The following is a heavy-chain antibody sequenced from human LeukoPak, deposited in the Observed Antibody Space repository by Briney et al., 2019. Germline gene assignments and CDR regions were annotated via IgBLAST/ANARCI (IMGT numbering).Heavy chain of an antibody. CDR1: GFTFRHYW. Sequence: GGSLRLSCAASGFTFRHYWMSWVRQAPGKGLEWVANINQDGSEKYYVDSVKGRFTISRDNTRNSLYLQMSSLRAEDTAVYYCATGGARYYYSDYWGHRTLLTVSS. V-gene: IGHV3-7*01. J-gene: IGHJ4*01. D-gene: IGHD3-10*01. CDR2: INQDGSEK. CDR3: ATGGARYYYSDY.